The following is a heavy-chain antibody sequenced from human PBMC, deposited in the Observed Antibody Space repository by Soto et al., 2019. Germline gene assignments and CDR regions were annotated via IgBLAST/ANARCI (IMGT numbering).Heavy chain of an antibody. Sequence: QGQLVQSGGEVKKPGASVKVSCKASGYTFTRYGISWVRQAPGQGLEWMGWISGYNGDTKYAQKFQGRVTMTVDTSTTTAYMERRSLTSDDRAVYYCAKNGQPPYYYDGMDVWGQGTTVTVSS. CDR2: ISGYNGDT. CDR3: AKNGQPPYYYDGMDV. CDR1: GYTFTRYG. J-gene: IGHJ6*02. D-gene: IGHD2-8*01. V-gene: IGHV1-18*01.